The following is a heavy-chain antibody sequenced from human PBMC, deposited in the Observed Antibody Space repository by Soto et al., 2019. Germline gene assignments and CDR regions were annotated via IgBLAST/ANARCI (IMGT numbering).Heavy chain of an antibody. CDR3: ARATASGTKNLDY. CDR2: ITSSSAFL. V-gene: IGHV3-21*01. J-gene: IGHJ4*02. D-gene: IGHD1-7*01. Sequence: GGSLRLSCAASGFTFSSYSMNWVRQAPGKGLEWVSSITSSSAFLYYADSLKGRFTISRDNARNSLYLQMHSLRAEGTAVYYCARATASGTKNLDYWGQGTLVTVSS. CDR1: GFTFSSYS.